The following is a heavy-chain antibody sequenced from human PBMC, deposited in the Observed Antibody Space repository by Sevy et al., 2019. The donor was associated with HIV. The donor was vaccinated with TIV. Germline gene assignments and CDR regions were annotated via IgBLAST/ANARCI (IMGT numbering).Heavy chain of an antibody. D-gene: IGHD2-15*01. CDR3: ARRPGYCSGGSCYGYDY. CDR2: IYPGDSDT. Sequence: GESLKISCKGSGYSFTSYWIGWVRQMPGKGLEWMGIIYPGDSDTRYSPSFQVQVTISADKSISTAYLQWSSLKASDTAMYYCARRPGYCSGGSCYGYDYWGQGTLVTVSS. CDR1: GYSFTSYW. J-gene: IGHJ4*02. V-gene: IGHV5-51*01.